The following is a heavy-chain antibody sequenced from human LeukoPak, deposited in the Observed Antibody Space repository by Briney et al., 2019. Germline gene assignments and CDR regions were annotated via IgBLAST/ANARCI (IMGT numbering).Heavy chain of an antibody. D-gene: IGHD1-20*01. Sequence: GGSLRLSCAASGFTFSGNWMNWVRQAPGKGLVWVSRINGDGSSTSYADSVKGRFTISRDNARNTLYLQMNSLRAEDTAVYYCASLGGITVTGPYDLDYWGQGTVATVSS. CDR1: GFTFSGNW. CDR3: ASLGGITVTGPYDLDY. CDR2: INGDGSST. J-gene: IGHJ4*02. V-gene: IGHV3-74*01.